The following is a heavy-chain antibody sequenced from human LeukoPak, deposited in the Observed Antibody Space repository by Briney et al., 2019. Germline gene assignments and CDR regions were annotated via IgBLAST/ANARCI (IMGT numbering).Heavy chain of an antibody. J-gene: IGHJ4*02. CDR3: ARRSDILTGYYVY. CDR2: IIPIFGTA. V-gene: IGHV1-69*13. CDR1: GYTFTSYA. Sequence: ASVKVSCKASGYTFTSYAMHWVRQAPGQGLEWMGGIIPIFGTANYAQKFQGRVTITADESTSTAYMELSSLRSEDTAVYYCARRSDILTGYYVYWGQGTLVTVSS. D-gene: IGHD3-9*01.